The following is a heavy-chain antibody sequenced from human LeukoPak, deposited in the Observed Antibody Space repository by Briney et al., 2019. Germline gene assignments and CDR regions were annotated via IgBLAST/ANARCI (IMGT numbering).Heavy chain of an antibody. Sequence: SETLSLTCTVSGGSISSYYWSWIRQPPGKGLEWIGYIYYSGSTNYNPSFKSRVTISVDTSKNQFSLKLSSVTAADTAVYYCARDSGYSSSWSIGWPYNWGQGTLVTVSS. CDR2: IYYSGST. V-gene: IGHV4-59*12. J-gene: IGHJ4*02. CDR3: ARDSGYSSSWSIGWPYN. D-gene: IGHD6-13*01. CDR1: GGSISSYY.